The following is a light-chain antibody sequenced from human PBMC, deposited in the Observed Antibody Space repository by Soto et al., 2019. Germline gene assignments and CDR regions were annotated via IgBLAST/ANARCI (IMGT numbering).Light chain of an antibody. J-gene: IGKJ4*01. Sequence: EIVLTQSPATLSLSPGERATLSCSASQSVSSFLAWYQQKPGQAPRLLIYDASKRATGIPTRFSGSGSGTDFTLTISSLEPEDIAVYYCQQRINWPLTFGGGTKVGIK. CDR3: QQRINWPLT. CDR1: QSVSSF. CDR2: DAS. V-gene: IGKV3-11*01.